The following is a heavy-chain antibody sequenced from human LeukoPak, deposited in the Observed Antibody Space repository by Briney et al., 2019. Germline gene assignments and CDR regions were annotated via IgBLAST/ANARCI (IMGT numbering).Heavy chain of an antibody. CDR2: ISYDGSDK. Sequence: GRSLRLSCAASGFTFSDSGIHWVRQAPGKGLEWVAVISYDGSDKYYADSVKGRFTISRDNSKNTLYLQMNSLRAEDTAVYYCARAALGLRLGELSPYDYWGQGTLVTVSS. V-gene: IGHV3-30*03. CDR1: GFTFSDSG. D-gene: IGHD3-16*02. CDR3: ARAALGLRLGELSPYDY. J-gene: IGHJ4*02.